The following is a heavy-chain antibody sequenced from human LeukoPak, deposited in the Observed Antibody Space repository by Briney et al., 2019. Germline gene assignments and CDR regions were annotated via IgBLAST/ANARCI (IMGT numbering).Heavy chain of an antibody. CDR3: ARDLKYYYDSSGYYLGY. V-gene: IGHV1-46*01. J-gene: IGHJ4*02. Sequence: ASVKVSCNTFGYNFYDADSHLHWVRQAPGQGLEWMGIINPSGGSTSYAQKFQGRVTMTRDTSTSTVYMELSSLRSEDTAVYYCARDLKYYYDSSGYYLGYWGQGTLVTVSS. D-gene: IGHD3-22*01. CDR2: INPSGGST. CDR1: GYNFYDADSH.